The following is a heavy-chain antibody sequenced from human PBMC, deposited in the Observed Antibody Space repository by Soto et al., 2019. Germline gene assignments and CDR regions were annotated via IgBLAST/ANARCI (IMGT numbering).Heavy chain of an antibody. CDR1: GFTFSSYA. Sequence: DVQLLASGGGLVQPEGSLRLSCAASGFTFSSYAMGWVRQGPGKGLEWVAVVSIGGSTHYADSVRGRFTLSRDNSKNALSLQMNSLTAEDTAVYFCAKRRGAGGHFDYWGQGALVNVSS. V-gene: IGHV3-23*01. J-gene: IGHJ4*02. CDR2: VSIGGST. D-gene: IGHD1-26*01. CDR3: AKRRGAGGHFDY.